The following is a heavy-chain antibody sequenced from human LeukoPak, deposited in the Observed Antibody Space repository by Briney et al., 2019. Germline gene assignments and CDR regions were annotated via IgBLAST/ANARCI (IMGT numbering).Heavy chain of an antibody. Sequence: TGGSLRLSCAASGFTFSSYWVHWVRQAPGKGLVWVSRIKSDGSITSYADAVKGRFTISRDNAKNTLYLQMNSLRAEDTAVYYCAGSSGPNWFDPWGQGTRVTVSS. V-gene: IGHV3-74*01. J-gene: IGHJ5*02. CDR1: GFTFSSYW. CDR3: AGSSGPNWFDP. D-gene: IGHD3-22*01. CDR2: IKSDGSIT.